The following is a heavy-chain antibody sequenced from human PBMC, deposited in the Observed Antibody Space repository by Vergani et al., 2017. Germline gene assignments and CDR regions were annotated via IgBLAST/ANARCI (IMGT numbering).Heavy chain of an antibody. CDR3: ARWITGTTHFDY. J-gene: IGHJ4*02. CDR1: GGSISSYY. V-gene: IGHV4-59*07. CDR2: IYYNGST. Sequence: QVQLQESGPGLVKPSDTLSLTCTVSGGSISSYYWSWIRQPPGKGLEWIGYIYYNGSTNYNPSLKSRVTISVDTSKNQFSLRLSSVTAADTAVYYCARWITGTTHFDYWGQGTLVTVSS. D-gene: IGHD1-20*01.